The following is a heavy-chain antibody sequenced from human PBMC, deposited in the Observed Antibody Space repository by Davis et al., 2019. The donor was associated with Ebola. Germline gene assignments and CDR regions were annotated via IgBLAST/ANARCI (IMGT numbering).Heavy chain of an antibody. D-gene: IGHD7-27*01. J-gene: IGHJ5*02. CDR2: IIPIFGTT. CDR3: ARLTGVEAWFDP. CDR1: GYTFSSHD. V-gene: IGHV1-69*13. Sequence: SVKVSCKASGYTFSSHDISWVRQAPGQGLEWMGGIIPIFGTTNYAQKFQGRVTITADESTSTAYMELSSLKSDDTAVYYCARLTGVEAWFDPWGQGTLVTVSS.